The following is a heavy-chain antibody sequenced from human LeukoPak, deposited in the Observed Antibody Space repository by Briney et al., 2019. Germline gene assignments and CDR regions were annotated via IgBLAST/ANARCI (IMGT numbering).Heavy chain of an antibody. CDR3: ARVTSSGYCGY. CDR2: IYYSGST. D-gene: IGHD3-22*01. CDR1: GGSISSSSYY. V-gene: IGHV4-39*01. J-gene: IGHJ4*02. Sequence: PSETLSLTCTVSGGSISSSSYYWGWIRQPPGKGLEWIGSIYYSGSTYYNPSLKSRVTISVDTSKNQFSLKLSSVTAADTAVYYCARVTSSGYCGYWGQGTLVTVSS.